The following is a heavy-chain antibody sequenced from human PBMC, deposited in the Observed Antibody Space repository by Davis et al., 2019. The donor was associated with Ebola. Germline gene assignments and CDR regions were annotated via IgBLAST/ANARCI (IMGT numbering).Heavy chain of an antibody. J-gene: IGHJ4*02. CDR3: ARGDSSTWRLGFAFDV. Sequence: GESLKISCVASGFTFSSYDMQWVRQTAGEGLEWVSSIGTDGDPHYADSAKGRFTISRENAKNSLYLQMNYLNAGDTALYYCARGDSSTWRLGFAFDVWGQGILVTVSS. CDR2: IGTDGDP. CDR1: GFTFSSYD. D-gene: IGHD6-13*01. V-gene: IGHV3-13*05.